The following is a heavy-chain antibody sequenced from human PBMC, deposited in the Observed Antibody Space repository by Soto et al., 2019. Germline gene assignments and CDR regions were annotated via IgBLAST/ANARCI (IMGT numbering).Heavy chain of an antibody. V-gene: IGHV4-4*02. J-gene: IGHJ5*02. D-gene: IGHD6-13*01. CDR1: DGSISSSNW. Sequence: QVQLQESGPGLVKPSGTLSLTCAVSDGSISSSNWWSLFRHPPGSGLEWIGEIYHSGSTNYNPSLKSRVTISVDKSKNQFSLKLSSVTAADTAVYYCARVIAAAVNWFDPWGQGTLVTVSS. CDR2: IYHSGST. CDR3: ARVIAAAVNWFDP.